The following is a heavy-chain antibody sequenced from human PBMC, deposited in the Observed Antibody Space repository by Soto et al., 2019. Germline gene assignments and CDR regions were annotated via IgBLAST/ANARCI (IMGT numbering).Heavy chain of an antibody. J-gene: IGHJ4*02. CDR3: AALVRWELLLDY. Sequence: SETLSLTCTVSGGSISSYYWSWIRQPPGKGLEWIGYIYYSGSTNYNPSLKSRVTISVDTSKNQFSLKLSSVTAADTAVYYCAALVRWELLLDYWGQGTLVTVSS. CDR1: GGSISSYY. CDR2: IYYSGST. D-gene: IGHD1-26*01. V-gene: IGHV4-59*01.